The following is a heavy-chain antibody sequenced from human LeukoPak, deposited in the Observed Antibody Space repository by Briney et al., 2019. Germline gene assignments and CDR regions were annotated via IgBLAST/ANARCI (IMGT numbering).Heavy chain of an antibody. CDR2: IIPIFGTA. D-gene: IGHD2-15*01. V-gene: IGHV1-69*05. CDR1: GGTFSSYA. J-gene: IGHJ3*02. Sequence: SVKVSCKASGGTFSSYAISWVRQAPGQGLEWMGGIIPIFGTANYEKKFQGRLTITTDESTSTAYMELSSLRSEDTAVYYCASRRGQDAFDIWGQGTMVTVSS. CDR3: ASRRGQDAFDI.